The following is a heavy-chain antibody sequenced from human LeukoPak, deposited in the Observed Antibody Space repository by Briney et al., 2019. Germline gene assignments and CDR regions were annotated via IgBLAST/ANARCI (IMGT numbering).Heavy chain of an antibody. V-gene: IGHV3-30*01. Sequence: PGRPLRLSCAASGLTFSSYAMHWVRQAPGKGLEWVAVISYGGGNTYYADSVKGRFTISRDNSKNTLYLQLNSLRAEDTAVYYCARDSTYYYGSGSSGPHYFDYWGQGTLVTVSS. CDR2: ISYGGGNT. CDR1: GLTFSSYA. CDR3: ARDSTYYYGSGSSGPHYFDY. D-gene: IGHD3-10*01. J-gene: IGHJ4*02.